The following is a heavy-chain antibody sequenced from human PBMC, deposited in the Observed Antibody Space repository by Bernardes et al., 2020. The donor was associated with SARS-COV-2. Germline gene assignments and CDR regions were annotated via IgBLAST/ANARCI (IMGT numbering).Heavy chain of an antibody. CDR1: GGSIRSSDYY. CDR2: IYYSGTT. CDR3: ARDSGPTDVRAFEI. V-gene: IGHV4-39*02. Sequence: SETLSLTCTVSGGSIRSSDYYWVWIRQPPGRGPEWIGTIYYSGTTYYSPSLQSRLTMSVDTSKNQFSLKLSSVTAADTAVYYCARDSGPTDVRAFEIWGRGTLVTVSS. D-gene: IGHD3-10*01. J-gene: IGHJ3*02.